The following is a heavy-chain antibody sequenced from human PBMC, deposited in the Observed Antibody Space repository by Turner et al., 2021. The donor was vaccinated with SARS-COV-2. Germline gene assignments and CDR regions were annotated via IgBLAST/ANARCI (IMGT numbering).Heavy chain of an antibody. CDR3: AKGPDIVATIWGTLFSGTFDY. Sequence: EVQLLESGGGLVQPGGSLRLSCAASGFTFSSYAMGWVRQAQGKGLEWGSAISGSGGSTYYADSVKGRFTISRDNSKNTLYLQMNSLRAEDTAVYYCAKGPDIVATIWGTLFSGTFDYWGQGTLVTVSS. CDR2: ISGSGGST. V-gene: IGHV3-23*01. J-gene: IGHJ4*02. D-gene: IGHD5-12*01. CDR1: GFTFSSYA.